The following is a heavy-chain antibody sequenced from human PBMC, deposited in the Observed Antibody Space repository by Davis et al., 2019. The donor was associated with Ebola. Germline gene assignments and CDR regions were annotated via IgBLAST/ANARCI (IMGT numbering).Heavy chain of an antibody. CDR1: GGTFSSYA. CDR3: ARAGWGRWFDP. D-gene: IGHD7-27*01. J-gene: IGHJ5*02. CDR2: INPNSGGT. V-gene: IGHV1-2*02. Sequence: ASVKVSCKASGGTFSSYAISWVRQAPGQGLEWMGWINPNSGGTNYAQKFQGRVTMTGDTSISTAYMELSRLRSDDTAVYYCARAGWGRWFDPWGQGTLVTVSS.